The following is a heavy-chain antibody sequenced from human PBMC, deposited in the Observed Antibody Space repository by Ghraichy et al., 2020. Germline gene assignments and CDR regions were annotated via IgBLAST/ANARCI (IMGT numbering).Heavy chain of an antibody. V-gene: IGHV3-48*02. CDR2: ISTSSSTI. D-gene: IGHD3-9*01. Sequence: LSLTCAASGFTFSSYNMNWVRQAPGKGLEWVSYISTSSSTIYYADSVKGRFTISRDNAKSSLYLQMNSLRDEDTAVYYCARIIVTISRMDVWGQGTTVTVSS. CDR1: GFTFSSYN. J-gene: IGHJ6*02. CDR3: ARIIVTISRMDV.